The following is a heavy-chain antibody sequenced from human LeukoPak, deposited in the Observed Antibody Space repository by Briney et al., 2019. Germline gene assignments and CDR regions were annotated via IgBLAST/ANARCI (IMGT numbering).Heavy chain of an antibody. Sequence: PGGSLRLSCAASGFPFSTYSMNWVRQAPGKGLEWVSSISSSSGFIYYADSVKGRFTISRDNAKNSLYLQMNSLRAEDTAVNYCAKRGYSGSDAFDMWGQGTMVTVSS. J-gene: IGHJ3*02. CDR3: AKRGYSGSDAFDM. V-gene: IGHV3-21*01. CDR1: GFPFSTYS. CDR2: ISSSSGFI. D-gene: IGHD5-12*01.